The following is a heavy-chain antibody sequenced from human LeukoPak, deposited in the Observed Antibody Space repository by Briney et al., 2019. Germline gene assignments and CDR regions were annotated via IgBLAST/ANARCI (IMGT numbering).Heavy chain of an antibody. Sequence: GGSLRLSCAASGFTFRTYWMHWVRQAPGKGLVWVSRINSDGSSTSYADSVKGRFTTSRDNAKNTLSLQMNSLRAEDTAVYYCARGDILSSSWLSWGQGTLVTVSS. CDR3: ARGDILSSSWLS. D-gene: IGHD6-13*01. J-gene: IGHJ5*02. CDR1: GFTFRTYW. V-gene: IGHV3-74*01. CDR2: INSDGSST.